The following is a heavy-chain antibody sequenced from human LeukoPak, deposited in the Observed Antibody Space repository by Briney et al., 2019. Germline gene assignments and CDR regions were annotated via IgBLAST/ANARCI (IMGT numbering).Heavy chain of an antibody. CDR2: ITGTSITM. CDR3: ARETMLAVVGDF. D-gene: IGHD6-19*01. V-gene: IGHV3-48*01. CDR1: GFTFNRYN. J-gene: IGHJ4*02. Sequence: GGSLRLSCAASGFTFNRYNMNWVGQAPGKGLEWVSYITGTSITMYYADSVKGRFTISRDNAKNSLYLQMNSLRADDTAVYDCARETMLAVVGDFWGQGTLVTVSS.